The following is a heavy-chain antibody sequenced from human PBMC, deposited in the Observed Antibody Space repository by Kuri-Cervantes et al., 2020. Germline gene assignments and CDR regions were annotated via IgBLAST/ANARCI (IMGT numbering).Heavy chain of an antibody. J-gene: IGHJ3*02. V-gene: IGHV4-59*08. CDR2: IYHSGST. Sequence: GSLRLSCTVSGGSISSYYWSWIRQPPGKGLEWIGSIYHSGSTYYNPSLKSRVTISEDRSKNQFSLKLSSVTAADTAVYYCARHVPDSGSYYVLADAFEIWGQGTMVTVSS. CDR3: ARHVPDSGSYYVLADAFEI. CDR1: GGSISSYY. D-gene: IGHD1-26*01.